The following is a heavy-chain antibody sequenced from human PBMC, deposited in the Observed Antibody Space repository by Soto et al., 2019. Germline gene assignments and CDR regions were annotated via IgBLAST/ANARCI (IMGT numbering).Heavy chain of an antibody. V-gene: IGHV1-69*02. D-gene: IGHD2-2*01. CDR1: GGTFSTYS. CDR2: IIPMLGVR. J-gene: IGHJ3*02. CDR3: TIGSWSGEGFDI. Sequence: QVQLVQSGAEVKKPGSSVKVSCKDSGGTFSTYSMFWVRQAPGQGLEWMGRIIPMLGVRNYAQRFQDRVTIIADKSTATVHMELSSLRSEDTALYYFTIGSWSGEGFDIWGQGTMVTVSS.